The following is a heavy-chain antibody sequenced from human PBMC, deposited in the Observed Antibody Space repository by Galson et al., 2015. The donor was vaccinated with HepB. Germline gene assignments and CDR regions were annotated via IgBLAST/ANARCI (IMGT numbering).Heavy chain of an antibody. D-gene: IGHD3-22*01. Sequence: SLRLSCAASGFTFGDYAMSWFRQAPGKGLEWVGFIRSKAYGGTTEYAASVKGRFTISRDDSKSIAYLQMNSLKTEDTAVYYCTRDYYDSSGYPEYFQHWGQGTLVTVSS. CDR2: IRSKAYGGTT. CDR1: GFTFGDYA. CDR3: TRDYYDSSGYPEYFQH. V-gene: IGHV3-49*03. J-gene: IGHJ1*01.